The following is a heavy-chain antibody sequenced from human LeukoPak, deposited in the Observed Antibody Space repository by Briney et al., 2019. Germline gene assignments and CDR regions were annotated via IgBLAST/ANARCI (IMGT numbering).Heavy chain of an antibody. Sequence: VASVKVSCKASGYTFTSYGISWVRQAPGQGLEWMGWISAYNGNTNYAQKLQGRVTMTTDTSTSTADMELRSLRSDDTAVYYCARDDWLGYCSGGSCLVDYWGQGTLVTVSS. D-gene: IGHD2-15*01. J-gene: IGHJ4*02. CDR1: GYTFTSYG. CDR3: ARDDWLGYCSGGSCLVDY. CDR2: ISAYNGNT. V-gene: IGHV1-18*01.